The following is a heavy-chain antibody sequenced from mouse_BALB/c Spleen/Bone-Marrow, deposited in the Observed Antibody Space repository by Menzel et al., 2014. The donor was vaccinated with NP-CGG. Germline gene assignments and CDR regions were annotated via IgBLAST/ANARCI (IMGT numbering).Heavy chain of an antibody. CDR3: ARSSYYYGSSYVDAMDY. J-gene: IGHJ4*01. Sequence: QVQLQQPGAELVKPGASVKLSCKASGYTFTSYWMHWVKQRPGQGLEWIGEINPSNGRTNYNEKFKSKATQTVDKSSSTAYMQLSSLTSEDSAVYYCARSSYYYGSSYVDAMDYWGQGTSVTVSS. V-gene: IGHV1S81*02. D-gene: IGHD1-1*01. CDR2: INPSNGRT. CDR1: GYTFTSYW.